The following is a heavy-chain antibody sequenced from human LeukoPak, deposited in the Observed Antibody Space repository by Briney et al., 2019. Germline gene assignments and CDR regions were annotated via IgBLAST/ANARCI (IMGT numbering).Heavy chain of an antibody. CDR3: ARAQGCGGDCYSYYYYMDV. V-gene: IGHV4-30-4*08. D-gene: IGHD2-21*01. CDR1: GGSISSGDYY. Sequence: SETLSLTCTVSGGSISSGDYYWSWIRQPPGKGLEWIGYIYYSGSTYYNPSLKSRVTISVDRSKNQFSLKLSSVTAADTAVYYCARAQGCGGDCYSYYYYMDVWGKGTTVTVSS. CDR2: IYYSGST. J-gene: IGHJ6*03.